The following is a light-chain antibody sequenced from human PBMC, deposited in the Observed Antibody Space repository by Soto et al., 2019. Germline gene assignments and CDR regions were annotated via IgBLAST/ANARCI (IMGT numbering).Light chain of an antibody. J-gene: IGKJ1*01. CDR3: QRYYNCPPAT. V-gene: IGKV3-15*01. CDR2: GAS. Sequence: EIVMTQSPATLSVSPGERATLSCRASQSVGSSLAWYQQKPGQSPRLLIYGASTRATGIPAKFSGSGSGTEFTLTISSLQSEDFAVYYCQRYYNCPPATFGQGTKVEIK. CDR1: QSVGSS.